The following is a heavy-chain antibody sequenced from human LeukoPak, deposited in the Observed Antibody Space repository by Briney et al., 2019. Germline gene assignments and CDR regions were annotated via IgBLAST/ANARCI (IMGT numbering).Heavy chain of an antibody. D-gene: IGHD2-2*01. CDR1: GYTFTSYG. CDR2: ISAYNGNT. J-gene: IGHJ4*02. CDR3: ARDLMYCDTMSCYDGDFDY. V-gene: IGHV1-18*01. Sequence: ASVKVSCKASGYTFTSYGISWVRQAPGQGLEWMGWISAYNGNTNYARKLQGRVTMTIDTSTTTVYMELRSLRSDDTAIYYCARDLMYCDTMSCYDGDFDYWGQGTLVTVSS.